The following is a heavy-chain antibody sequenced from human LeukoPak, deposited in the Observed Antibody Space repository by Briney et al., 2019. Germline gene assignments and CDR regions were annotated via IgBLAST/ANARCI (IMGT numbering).Heavy chain of an antibody. V-gene: IGHV5-51*01. D-gene: IGHD3-10*01. CDR1: GYSFSSYW. CDR2: IYPGDSDT. Sequence: NRGESLKISCKGSGYSFSSYWIAWVRQMPGKGLEWMGIIYPGDSDTTYSPSFQGQVTISADKSISTAYLQWNSLKASDTVMYFCARRRSSTLIDYWGQGTLVTVSS. J-gene: IGHJ4*02. CDR3: ARRRSSTLIDY.